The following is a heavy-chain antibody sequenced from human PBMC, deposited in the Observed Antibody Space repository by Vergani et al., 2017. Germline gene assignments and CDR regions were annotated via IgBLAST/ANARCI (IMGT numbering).Heavy chain of an antibody. CDR3: AAVEMATIGY. V-gene: IGHV4-61*10. J-gene: IGHJ4*02. Sequence: QVQLQESGPGLVKPSETLSLTCTVSGGSVSSGSYYWSWIRQPAGKGLEWIGYIYYSGSTNYNPSLKSRVTISVDTSKNQFPLKLSSVTAADTAVYYCAAVEMATIGYWGQGTLVTVSS. CDR1: GGSVSSGSYY. CDR2: IYYSGST. D-gene: IGHD5-24*01.